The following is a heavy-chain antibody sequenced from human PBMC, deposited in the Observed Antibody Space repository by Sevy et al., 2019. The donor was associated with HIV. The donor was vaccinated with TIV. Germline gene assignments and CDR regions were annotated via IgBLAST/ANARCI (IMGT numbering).Heavy chain of an antibody. V-gene: IGHV4-59*13. Sequence: KQSQTLSPTCTVFGASLSTYYWNWIRQPPGKGLEWIGYIYHTGSTNYNSSLKSRVTISIDTSQNHFSLNLNSVTAADTAVYYCARSPYDILTGSSDSFDYWGQGSLVTVSS. CDR3: ARSPYDILTGSSDSFDY. D-gene: IGHD3-9*01. CDR1: GASLSTYY. J-gene: IGHJ4*02. CDR2: IYHTGST.